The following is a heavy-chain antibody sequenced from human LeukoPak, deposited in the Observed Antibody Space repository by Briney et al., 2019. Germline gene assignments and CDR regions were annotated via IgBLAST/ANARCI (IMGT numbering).Heavy chain of an antibody. CDR2: ISGSGGST. CDR1: GFTFSSYA. Sequence: PGGSLRLSCVASGFTFSSYAMSWVRQAPGKGLEWVSGISGSGGSTYYADSVKGQFTISRDNSKNTLFLQMNSLRAEDTAVYYCAKETYSSGWYPYFDYWGQGTLVTVSS. J-gene: IGHJ4*02. D-gene: IGHD6-19*01. V-gene: IGHV3-23*01. CDR3: AKETYSSGWYPYFDY.